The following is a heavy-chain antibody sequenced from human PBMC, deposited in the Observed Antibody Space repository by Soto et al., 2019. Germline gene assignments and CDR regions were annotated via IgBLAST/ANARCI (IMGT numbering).Heavy chain of an antibody. J-gene: IGHJ5*02. V-gene: IGHV4-39*02. D-gene: IGHD6-19*01. CDR2: INYSGST. Sequence: PSETLSLTCTASGASIISSSYYWGWVRQPPGKGLEWIGSINYSGSTYYNPSLKSRVTISADKSKNQFSLKLRSVTAAYTAVYYCARERFAVAGKGGWFDPWGQETLVTVSS. CDR1: GASIISSSYY. CDR3: ARERFAVAGKGGWFDP.